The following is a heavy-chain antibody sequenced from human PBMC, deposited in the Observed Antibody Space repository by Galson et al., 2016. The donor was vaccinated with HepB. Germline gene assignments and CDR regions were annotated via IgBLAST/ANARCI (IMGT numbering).Heavy chain of an antibody. V-gene: IGHV4-39*01. J-gene: IGHJ6*03. CDR2: MYYNGAT. Sequence: SETLSLTCIVSGGSISGNSYYWGWIRQSPGRGLEWIGSMYYNGATYYNPSLESRVTISVDTSKNEISLRLSSVTAADTAVYFCATGLSVAGKMYHHYMDVWGNGTTVTVSS. D-gene: IGHD6-19*01. CDR1: GGSISGNSYY. CDR3: ATGLSVAGKMYHHYMDV.